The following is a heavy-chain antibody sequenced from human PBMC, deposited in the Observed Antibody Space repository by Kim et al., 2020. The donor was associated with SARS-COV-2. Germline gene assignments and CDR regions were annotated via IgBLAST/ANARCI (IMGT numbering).Heavy chain of an antibody. J-gene: IGHJ5*01. V-gene: IGHV3-73*01. D-gene: IGHD3-22*01. CDR1: GFTFSDSD. CDR3: IRRYFDNSGYYHEA. CDR2: IRGKPNNYAT. Sequence: GGSLRLSCEGSGFTFSDSDIHWVRQASGKGLEWVGRIRGKPNNYATAYAASVKGSFTISRDDSKNTAYLQMNSLKTEDTAVYYCIRRYFDNSGYYHEAWG.